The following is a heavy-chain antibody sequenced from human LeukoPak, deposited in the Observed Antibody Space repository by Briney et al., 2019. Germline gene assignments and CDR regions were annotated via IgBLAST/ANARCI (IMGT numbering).Heavy chain of an antibody. CDR3: ARDQQIAAAGIFDY. CDR1: GGSISSYY. CDR2: IYTSGST. J-gene: IGHJ4*02. Sequence: SETLSLTCTVSGGSISSYYWSWIRQPAGKGLEWIGRIYTSGSTNYNPSLKSRVTMSVDTSKNQFSLKLSSVTAADTAVYYCARDQQIAAAGIFDYWGQGTLVTASS. D-gene: IGHD6-13*01. V-gene: IGHV4-4*07.